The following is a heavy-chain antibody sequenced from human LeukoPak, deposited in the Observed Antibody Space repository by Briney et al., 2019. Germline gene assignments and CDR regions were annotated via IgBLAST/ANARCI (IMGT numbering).Heavy chain of an antibody. D-gene: IGHD1-26*01. J-gene: IGHJ4*02. CDR1: GFTLSSYW. CDR3: ARGAPSGSYYY. CDR2: INSDGSSA. V-gene: IGHV3-74*01. Sequence: GGSLRLSCAASGFTLSSYWMSCVSQAPGKGLVWVSRINSDGSSATYADSVKGRSTISRDNVKNTLYRPMNSLKARHTAVYYCARGAPSGSYYYWGQGPLVTVSS.